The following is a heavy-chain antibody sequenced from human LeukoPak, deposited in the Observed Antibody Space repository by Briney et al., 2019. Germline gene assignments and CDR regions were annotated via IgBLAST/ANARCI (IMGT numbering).Heavy chain of an antibody. J-gene: IGHJ1*01. CDR3: ARVTGVVPAAIPSRYLQH. CDR1: GGSISSGDYY. CDR2: IYYSWST. D-gene: IGHD2-2*02. V-gene: IGHV4-30-4*08. Sequence: SQTLSLTCTVSGGSISSGDYYWSWIRQPPGKGLEWIGYIYYSWSTYYNPSLKSRVTISVDTPKNQFSLKLSSVTAADTAVYYCARVTGVVPAAIPSRYLQHWGQGTLVTVSS.